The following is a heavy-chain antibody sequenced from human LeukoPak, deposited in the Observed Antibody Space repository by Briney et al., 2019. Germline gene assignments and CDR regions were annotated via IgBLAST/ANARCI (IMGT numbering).Heavy chain of an antibody. V-gene: IGHV4-34*01. J-gene: IGHJ3*02. D-gene: IGHD6-19*01. CDR2: INHSGST. Sequence: PSETLSLTCAVYGGSFSGYYWSWIRQPPGKGLEWIGEINHSGSTNYNPSLKSRVTISVDTSKNQFSLKLSSVTAADTAVYYCASDPRLSHLSDAFDIWGQGTMVTVSS. CDR1: GGSFSGYY. CDR3: ASDPRLSHLSDAFDI.